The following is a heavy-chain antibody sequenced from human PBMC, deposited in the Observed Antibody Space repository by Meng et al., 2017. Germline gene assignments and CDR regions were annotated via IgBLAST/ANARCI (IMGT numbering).Heavy chain of an antibody. Sequence: VVQVDPGGGVGQPGRSLGLSLAASGLTFSSHAMHWARQAPGKGLEWVSYISSSGSTIYYADSVKGRFTISRDNAKNSLYLQMNSLRAEDTAVYYCARGGAARPPDYWGQGTLVTVSS. CDR2: ISSSGSTI. V-gene: IGHV3-48*04. CDR3: ARGGAARPPDY. J-gene: IGHJ4*02. CDR1: GLTFSSHA. D-gene: IGHD6-6*01.